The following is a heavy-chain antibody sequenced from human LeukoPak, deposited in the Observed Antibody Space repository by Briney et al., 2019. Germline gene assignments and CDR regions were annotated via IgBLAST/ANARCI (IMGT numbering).Heavy chain of an antibody. CDR2: IHSSGTA. CDR3: ARETPLRYFDP. V-gene: IGHV4-30-2*01. J-gene: IGHJ5*02. CDR1: GGSISSGGYS. D-gene: IGHD3-9*01. Sequence: KPSETLSLTCSVSGGSISSGGYSWNWIRQPPGKGLEWIGYIHSSGTAYYNPSLKSRVTISLDRSKNQFSLNLTSVTAADTAVHYCARETPLRYFDPWGQGTLVTVSS.